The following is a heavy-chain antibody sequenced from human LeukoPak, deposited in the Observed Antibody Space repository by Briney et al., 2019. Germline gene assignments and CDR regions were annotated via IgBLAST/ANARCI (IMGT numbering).Heavy chain of an antibody. CDR1: GYTFTGYY. CDR3: ARDLSIRTMIVVVPVYYFDY. J-gene: IGHJ4*02. D-gene: IGHD3-22*01. V-gene: IGHV1-2*02. Sequence: ASVKVSCKASGYTFTGYYMHWVRQAPGQGLEWMGWINPNSGGTNYAQKFQGRVTMTRDTSISTAYMELSRLRSDDTAVYYCARDLSIRTMIVVVPVYYFDYWGQGTLVTVSS. CDR2: INPNSGGT.